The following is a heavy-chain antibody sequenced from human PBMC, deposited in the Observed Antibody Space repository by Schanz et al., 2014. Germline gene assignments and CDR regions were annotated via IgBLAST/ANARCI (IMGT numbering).Heavy chain of an antibody. V-gene: IGHV3-53*01. CDR2: LYTGGST. CDR1: GFTVSTNY. Sequence: EVQLVESGGGLIHPGRSLRLSCAVSGFTVSTNYMTWVRQAPGKGLECVSVLYTGGSTFYAESVRGRFFISRDSSKNTLFLHMNSLRAEDTAVYYCVRDAGRDGYNLAFDVWGQGTLVTVSS. J-gene: IGHJ3*01. D-gene: IGHD1-1*01. CDR3: VRDAGRDGYNLAFDV.